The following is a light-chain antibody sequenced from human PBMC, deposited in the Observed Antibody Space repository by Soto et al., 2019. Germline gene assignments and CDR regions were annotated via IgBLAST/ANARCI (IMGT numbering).Light chain of an antibody. Sequence: DIQMTQSPSSLSASVGDRVTITCQASQDISNYLNWYQQKPGKAPKLLISGASDLETGVPSRFSGGGSGTDFIFIISNLQPEDIAKYFCQQYDSLPYTFGQGTKLEIK. V-gene: IGKV1-33*01. J-gene: IGKJ2*01. CDR3: QQYDSLPYT. CDR2: GAS. CDR1: QDISNY.